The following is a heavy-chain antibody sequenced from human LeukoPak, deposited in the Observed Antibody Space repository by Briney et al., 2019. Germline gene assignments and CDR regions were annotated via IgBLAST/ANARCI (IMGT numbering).Heavy chain of an antibody. Sequence: GASVKVSCKASSYTFTNYGVSWVRQAPGQGLEWMGWISGSNGNTNYEQKLQGRVTMTTDTSTSTAYMELRSLRSDDTAVYYCARDHLVGATFPFDYWGQGTLVTVSS. D-gene: IGHD1-26*01. CDR3: ARDHLVGATFPFDY. CDR2: ISGSNGNT. CDR1: SYTFTNYG. J-gene: IGHJ4*02. V-gene: IGHV1-18*04.